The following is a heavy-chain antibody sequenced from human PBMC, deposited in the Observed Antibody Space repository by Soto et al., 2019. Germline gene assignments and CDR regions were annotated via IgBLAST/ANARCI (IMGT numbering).Heavy chain of an antibody. D-gene: IGHD3-3*01. Sequence: QITLKESGPTLVKPTQPLTLTCTFSGFSLSTSGVGVGWIRQPPGKALEWLALIYWDDDKRYSPSLKSRLTITKDTSKNQVVLTMTNMDPVDTATYYCAHRTSSDYDFWSGRTNWFDPWGQGTLVTVSS. CDR3: AHRTSSDYDFWSGRTNWFDP. J-gene: IGHJ5*02. CDR1: GFSLSTSGVG. CDR2: IYWDDDK. V-gene: IGHV2-5*02.